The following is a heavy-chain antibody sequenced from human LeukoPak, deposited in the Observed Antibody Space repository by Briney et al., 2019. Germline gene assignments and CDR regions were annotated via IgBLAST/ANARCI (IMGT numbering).Heavy chain of an antibody. J-gene: IGHJ5*02. CDR1: GYSFTSYS. CDR2: IYPGDSDT. CDR3: ARHVGAYSYGLTRFDP. Sequence: GEPRNISCKGSGYSFTSYSIGWVRQMPGKGLEWMGIIYPGDSDTRYRPSFQGQVTISADKSISTAYLQWSSLKASDTGMYYCARHVGAYSYGLTRFDPWGQGTLVTVSS. V-gene: IGHV5-51*01. D-gene: IGHD5-18*01.